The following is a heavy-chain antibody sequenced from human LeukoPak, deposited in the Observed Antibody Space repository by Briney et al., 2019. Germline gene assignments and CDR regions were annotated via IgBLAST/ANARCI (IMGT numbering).Heavy chain of an antibody. V-gene: IGHV3-23*01. CDR1: GFTFSSYA. CDR3: AKRAASGLYYFDY. J-gene: IGHJ4*02. CDR2: ITDSGGNT. D-gene: IGHD6-25*01. Sequence: GGSLRLSCAASGFTFSSYAMSWVRQAPGRGLEWVSSITDSGGNTFYADSVKGRFTISRDNSKTTLFLQMNSLSAEDTAIYYCAKRAASGLYYFDYWGQGTLVIVSS.